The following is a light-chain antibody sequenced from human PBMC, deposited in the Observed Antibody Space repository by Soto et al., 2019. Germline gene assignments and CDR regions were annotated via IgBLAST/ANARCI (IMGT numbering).Light chain of an antibody. CDR2: AAS. CDR1: QGISNY. CDR3: QNYGSAPIT. V-gene: IGKV1-27*01. Sequence: DIQMTQSPSSLSASVGDRVSITCRASQGISNYLAWYQQKPGKVPKVLIYAASTLQPGVPSRFSGGGSGTDFTLTINSLHPDDIAIYFCQNYGSAPITFGQGTRLEIK. J-gene: IGKJ5*01.